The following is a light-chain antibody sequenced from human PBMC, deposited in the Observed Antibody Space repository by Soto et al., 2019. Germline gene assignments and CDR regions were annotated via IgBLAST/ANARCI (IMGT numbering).Light chain of an antibody. CDR1: QSVSRK. CDR3: QQYNNWHTVT. CDR2: GAS. J-gene: IGKJ5*01. V-gene: IGKV3-15*01. Sequence: DILMTQYPADVSVSLGGRAPLSWGGSQSVSRKLAWYQQKPGQAPRLVSSGASTRATGIPARFSGSGSGTEFTLTISSLKSEDLAVYYCQQYNNWHTVTFGQGTRREI.